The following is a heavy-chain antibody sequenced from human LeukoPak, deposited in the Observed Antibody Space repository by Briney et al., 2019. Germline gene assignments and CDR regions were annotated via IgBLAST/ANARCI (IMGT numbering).Heavy chain of an antibody. CDR2: TYYRSKWFN. D-gene: IGHD2-21*02. Sequence: SQTLSLTCAISGDSVSRNGVGWIWIRQSPSSGLEWLARTYYRSKWFNEYAVSLISRLTINPDTSKNQFSLQLNSVTPEDTAVYYCARELMTFQNWFDPWGQGTLVTVSS. CDR3: ARELMTFQNWFDP. V-gene: IGHV6-1*01. CDR1: GDSVSRNGVG. J-gene: IGHJ5*02.